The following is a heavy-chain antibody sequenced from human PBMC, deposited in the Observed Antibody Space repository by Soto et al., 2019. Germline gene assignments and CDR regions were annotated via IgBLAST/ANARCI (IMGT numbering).Heavy chain of an antibody. D-gene: IGHD4-17*01. CDR3: ARRYGDCPNNWFDT. CDR2: IYYSGST. CDR1: GGSISSYY. J-gene: IGHJ5*02. Sequence: PSETLSLTCTVSGGSISSYYWSWIRQPPGKGLEWIGYIYYSGSTNYNPSLKSRVTISVDTSKNQFSLKLSSVTAADTAVYYCARRYGDCPNNWFDTRGQGTLVTVSS. V-gene: IGHV4-59*08.